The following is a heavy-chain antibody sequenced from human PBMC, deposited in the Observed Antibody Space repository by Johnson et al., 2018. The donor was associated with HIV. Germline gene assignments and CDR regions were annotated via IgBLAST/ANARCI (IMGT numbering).Heavy chain of an antibody. D-gene: IGHD1-1*01. CDR3: ARGDGYRRAFDI. J-gene: IGHJ3*02. CDR1: GFTFSDYY. V-gene: IGHV3-11*04. Sequence: VQLVESGGGLVKPGGSLRLSCAASGFTFSDYYMSWIRQAPGKGLEWVSYISYSASSMFYADSLQGRFTISRDNAKNSLYLQMNSLRAEDTAVYYCARGDGYRRAFDIWGQGTMVTVSS. CDR2: ISYSASSM.